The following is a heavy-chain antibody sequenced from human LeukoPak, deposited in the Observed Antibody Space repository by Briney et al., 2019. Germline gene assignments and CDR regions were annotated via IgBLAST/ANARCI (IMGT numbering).Heavy chain of an antibody. J-gene: IGHJ4*02. D-gene: IGHD3-10*01. CDR3: ARRGYGSGSFNRYYFDY. CDR2: IYYSGST. V-gene: IGHV4-59*08. Sequence: NPSETLSLTCTVSGGSISSYYWSWIRQPPGKGLEWIGYIYYSGSTNYNPSLKSRVTISVDTSKNQFSLKLSPVTAADTAVYYCARRGYGSGSFNRYYFDYWGQGTLVTVSS. CDR1: GGSISSYY.